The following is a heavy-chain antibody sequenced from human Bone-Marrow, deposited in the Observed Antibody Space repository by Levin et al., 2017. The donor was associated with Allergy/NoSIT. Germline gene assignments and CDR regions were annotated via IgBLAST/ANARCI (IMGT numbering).Heavy chain of an antibody. D-gene: IGHD5-12*01. CDR2: IYPGDYPAVSDT. V-gene: IGHV5-51*01. J-gene: IGHJ4*02. CDR3: ARRVGGKWLLHSGGVDY. CDR1: GYSFTTSW. Sequence: PGGSLRLSCKGSGYSFTTSWIGWVRQKPGKGLEWMGIIYPGDYPAVSDTRYSPSFQGQVTISADKSITTAYLQWSSLRASDTAIYYCARRVGGKWLLHSGGVDYWGQGTLVAVSS.